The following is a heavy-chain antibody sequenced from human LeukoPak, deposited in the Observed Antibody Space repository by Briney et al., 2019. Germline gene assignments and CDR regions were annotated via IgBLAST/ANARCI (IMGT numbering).Heavy chain of an antibody. CDR2: IYYSGST. J-gene: IGHJ4*02. V-gene: IGHV4-59*01. Sequence: PSETLSLTCTVSGGSISSYYWSWIRQPPGEGLEWIGYIYYSGSTNYNPSLKSRVTISVDTSKNQFSLKLSSVTAADTAVYYCARARIAVAGVDYWGQGTLVTVSS. CDR1: GGSISSYY. D-gene: IGHD6-19*01. CDR3: ARARIAVAGVDY.